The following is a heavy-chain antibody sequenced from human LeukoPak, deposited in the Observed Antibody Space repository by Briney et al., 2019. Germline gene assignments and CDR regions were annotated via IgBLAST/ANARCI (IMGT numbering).Heavy chain of an antibody. J-gene: IGHJ5*02. CDR2: IYTSGST. Sequence: PSETLSLICTVSGGSISSYYWSWIRQPAGKGLEWIGRIYTSGSTNYNPSLKSRVTMSVDTSKDQFSLKLSSVTAADTAVYYCARDLLLVRGNNWFDPWGQGTLVTVSS. D-gene: IGHD3-10*01. CDR3: ARDLLLVRGNNWFDP. CDR1: GGSISSYY. V-gene: IGHV4-4*07.